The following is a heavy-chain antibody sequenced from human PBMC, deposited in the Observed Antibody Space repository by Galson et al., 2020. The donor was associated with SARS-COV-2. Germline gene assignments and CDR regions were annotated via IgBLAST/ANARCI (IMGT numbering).Heavy chain of an antibody. D-gene: IGHD3-9*01. CDR2: IPFYRSIQ. Sequence: GGSLRLSCVASWFTFCQYAMHWVRQAPSKGLECVSVIPFYRSIQSYGDSVRGRFIISRDNSKNTLYLQMNSLKSEDTALYFCARGTFESGDPRFDFWGQGTLVAVSS. CDR3: ARGTFESGDPRFDF. V-gene: IGHV3-30-3*01. J-gene: IGHJ4*02. CDR1: WFTFCQYA.